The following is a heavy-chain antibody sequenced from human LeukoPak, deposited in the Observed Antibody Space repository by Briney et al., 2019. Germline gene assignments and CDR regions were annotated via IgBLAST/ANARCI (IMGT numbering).Heavy chain of an antibody. CDR2: IYTSGST. CDR3: ANTTRVAPDGRAEYFQH. Sequence: PSETLSLTCTVSGGSISSYYWSWIRQPAGKGLEWIGRIYTSGSTNYNPSLKSRVTMSVDTSKNQFSLKLSSVTAADTAVYYCANTTRVAPDGRAEYFQHWGQGTLAIVSS. CDR1: GGSISSYY. J-gene: IGHJ1*01. V-gene: IGHV4-4*07. D-gene: IGHD5-12*01.